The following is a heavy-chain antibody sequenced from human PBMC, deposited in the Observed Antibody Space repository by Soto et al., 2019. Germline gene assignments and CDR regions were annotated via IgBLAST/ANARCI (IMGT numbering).Heavy chain of an antibody. V-gene: IGHV3-21*01. Sequence: GGSLILSCAASGFTFSSYSMNWVRQAPGKGLEWVSSISGSSSYIYYADSVKGRFTISRDNAKNSLYLQMNSLRAEDTAVYYCAREGQTSSGDDWFDPWGQGTLVTVAS. CDR2: ISGSSSYI. CDR3: AREGQTSSGDDWFDP. D-gene: IGHD6-19*01. J-gene: IGHJ5*02. CDR1: GFTFSSYS.